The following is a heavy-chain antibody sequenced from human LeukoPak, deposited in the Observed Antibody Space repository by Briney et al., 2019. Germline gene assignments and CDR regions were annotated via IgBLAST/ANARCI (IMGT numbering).Heavy chain of an antibody. CDR3: ASGTTLVQGVIFYY. CDR2: IYSGGNT. J-gene: IGHJ4*02. Sequence: PGGSLRLSCTASGFTVSSNYMSWVRQAPGKGLEWVSVIYSGGNTYYADSVRGRFTISRDNSKNTVFLRMNSLRADDTAVYYCASGTTLVQGVIFYYWGQGTLVTVSS. CDR1: GFTVSSNY. V-gene: IGHV3-53*01. D-gene: IGHD3-10*01.